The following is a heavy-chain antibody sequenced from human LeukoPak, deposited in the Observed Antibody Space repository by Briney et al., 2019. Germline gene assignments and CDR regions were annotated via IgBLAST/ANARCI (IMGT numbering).Heavy chain of an antibody. V-gene: IGHV3-48*04. CDR3: ATYGRDGYKGFY. J-gene: IGHJ4*02. CDR2: IDGSSATI. D-gene: IGHD5-24*01. Sequence: GGSLRHSCAASGFTFNKYSMSWVRQAPGKGLEWISYIDGSSATIYYADSVKGRFTTSRDNTKNSVYLHMNSLRAEDTAMYYCATYGRDGYKGFYWGQGTLDTVSS. CDR1: GFTFNKYS.